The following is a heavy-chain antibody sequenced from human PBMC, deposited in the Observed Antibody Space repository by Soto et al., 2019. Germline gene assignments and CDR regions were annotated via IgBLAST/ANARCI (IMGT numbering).Heavy chain of an antibody. D-gene: IGHD6-13*01. CDR1: GFTFSSYA. V-gene: IGHV3-23*01. Sequence: PGGSLRLSCAASGFTFSSYAMSWVRQAPGKGLEWVSAISASGGSTYFADSVKGRFTISRDNSKNTLYLQMNSLRAEDTAVYYCAKGGGQQLVPDYFDYWGQGTLVTVSS. J-gene: IGHJ4*02. CDR2: ISASGGST. CDR3: AKGGGQQLVPDYFDY.